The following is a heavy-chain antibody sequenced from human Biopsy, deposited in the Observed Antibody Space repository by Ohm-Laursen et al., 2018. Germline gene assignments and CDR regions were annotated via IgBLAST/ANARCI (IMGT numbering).Heavy chain of an antibody. CDR1: GGTFTNHA. Sequence: SVKVSCKASGGTFTNHAVGWVRQAPGQGLEWVGSSIPLFNTANYADKFQGRVTLTADKSTNTAYMELSSLRSEDTAIYYCARFPLGAYDDSGSYRAVEHWYFDLWGRGTLVTVSS. CDR2: SIPLFNTA. D-gene: IGHD3-22*01. CDR3: ARFPLGAYDDSGSYRAVEHWYFDL. J-gene: IGHJ2*01. V-gene: IGHV1-69*06.